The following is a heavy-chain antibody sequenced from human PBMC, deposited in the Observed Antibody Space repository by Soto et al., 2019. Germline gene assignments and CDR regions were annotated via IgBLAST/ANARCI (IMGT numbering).Heavy chain of an antibody. V-gene: IGHV6-1*01. CDR3: TNQNGDGRTYNGMYI. Sequence: SQALSLTGAISGDSVSSNSAAWNWIRQSPTRGLEWPGRAYYRSQWHYDSAVSVRSRITVIPDTSKNQFSLQLNSVTPEDTAVYYFTNQNGDGRTYNGMYIWTQQTAVTVS. D-gene: IGHD2-21*02. CDR2: AYYRSQWHY. J-gene: IGHJ6*02. CDR1: GDSVSSNSAA.